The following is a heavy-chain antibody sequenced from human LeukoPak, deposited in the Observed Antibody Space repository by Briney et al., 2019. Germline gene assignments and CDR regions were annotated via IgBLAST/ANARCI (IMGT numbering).Heavy chain of an antibody. Sequence: GASVKVSCTASGYTFTSYYMHWVRQAPGQGLEWMGIINPSGGSTSYAQKFQGRVTMTRDTSTSTVYMELSSLRSEDTAVYYCARDLYYYDSSGYQEYWGQGTLVTVSS. J-gene: IGHJ4*02. CDR2: INPSGGST. CDR1: GYTFTSYY. CDR3: ARDLYYYDSSGYQEY. D-gene: IGHD3-22*01. V-gene: IGHV1-46*01.